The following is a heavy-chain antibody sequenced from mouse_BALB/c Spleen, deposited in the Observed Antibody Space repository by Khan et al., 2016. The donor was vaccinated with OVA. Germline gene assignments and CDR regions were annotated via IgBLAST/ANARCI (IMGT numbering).Heavy chain of an antibody. CDR3: ARRIGSDFDY. Sequence: VQLKESGPELVKPGASVKISCKASGYSFTGYFMNWVMQSHGKRLEWIGRINPHIGETFYNQKFTDKATLTVDESSTTAHMELRSLASEDSAVFYCARRIGSDFDYWGQGTTLTVSS. CDR1: GYSFTGYF. V-gene: IGHV1-20*02. CDR2: INPHIGET. J-gene: IGHJ2*01. D-gene: IGHD1-1*01.